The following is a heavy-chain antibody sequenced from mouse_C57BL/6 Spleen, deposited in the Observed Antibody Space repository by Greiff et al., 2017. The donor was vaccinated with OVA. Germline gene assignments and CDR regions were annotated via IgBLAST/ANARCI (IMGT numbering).Heavy chain of an antibody. CDR2: IDPETGGT. V-gene: IGHV1-15*01. Sequence: VQLQQSGAELVRPGASVTLSCKASGYTFTDYEMHWVKQTPVHGLEWIGAIDPETGGTAYNQKFKGKAILTADKSSSTAYMELRSLTSEDSAVYYCTRDFLLDYWGQGTSVTVSS. CDR3: TRDFLLDY. J-gene: IGHJ4*01. CDR1: GYTFTDYE.